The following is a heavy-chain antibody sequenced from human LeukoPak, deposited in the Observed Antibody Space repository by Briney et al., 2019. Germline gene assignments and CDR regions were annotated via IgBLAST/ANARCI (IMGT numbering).Heavy chain of an antibody. Sequence: GGSLRLSCAASGLTVSSNYMSWVRQAPGKGLEWVSVIYSGGSTYYADSVKGRFTISRDNSKNTLYLQMNSLRAEDTAVYYCARDGRYFDWLFAFDYWGQGTLVTVSS. V-gene: IGHV3-66*01. CDR3: ARDGRYFDWLFAFDY. J-gene: IGHJ4*02. CDR2: IYSGGST. D-gene: IGHD3-9*01. CDR1: GLTVSSNY.